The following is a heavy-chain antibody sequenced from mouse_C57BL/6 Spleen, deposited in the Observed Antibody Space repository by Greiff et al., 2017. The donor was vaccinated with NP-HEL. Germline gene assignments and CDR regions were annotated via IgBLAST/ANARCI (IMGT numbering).Heavy chain of an antibody. Sequence: QVQLKQSGAELVKPGASVKISCKASGYAFSSYWMNWVKQRPGKGLEWIGQIYPGDGDTNYNGKFKGKATLTADKSSSTAYMQLSSLTSEDSAVYFCARWTTVVEGYFDVWGTGTTVTVSS. V-gene: IGHV1-80*01. J-gene: IGHJ1*03. CDR3: ARWTTVVEGYFDV. D-gene: IGHD1-1*01. CDR2: IYPGDGDT. CDR1: GYAFSSYW.